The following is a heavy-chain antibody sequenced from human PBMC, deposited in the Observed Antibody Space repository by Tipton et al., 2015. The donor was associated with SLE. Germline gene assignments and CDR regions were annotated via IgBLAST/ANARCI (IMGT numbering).Heavy chain of an antibody. CDR1: GGSVSSYY. V-gene: IGHV4-4*08. CDR3: ARVFVGV. D-gene: IGHD3-3*01. Sequence: TLSLTCTVSGGSVSSYYWSWIRQPPGKGLEFIGYLYISGNTNYNPSLKSRATISVDTSRNQLSLKLSSVTAADTAVYYCARVFVGVWGQGTTVTVSS. J-gene: IGHJ6*02. CDR2: LYISGNT.